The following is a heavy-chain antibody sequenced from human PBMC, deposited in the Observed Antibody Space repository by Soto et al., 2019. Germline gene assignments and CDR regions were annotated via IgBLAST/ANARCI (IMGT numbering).Heavy chain of an antibody. D-gene: IGHD6-13*01. J-gene: IGHJ4*02. CDR2: FDPEDGET. CDR3: AIHAAGTTPIFDY. CDR1: GYTLTELS. V-gene: IGHV1-24*01. Sequence: ASVKVSCKVSGYTLTELSMHWARQAPGKGLEWMGGFDPEDGETIYAQKFQGRVTMTEDTSTDTAYMELSSLRSEDTAVYYCAIHAAGTTPIFDYWGQGTLVTVSS.